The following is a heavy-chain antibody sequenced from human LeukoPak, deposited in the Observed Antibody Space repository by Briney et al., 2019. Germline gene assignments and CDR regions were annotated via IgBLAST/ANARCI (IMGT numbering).Heavy chain of an antibody. V-gene: IGHV1-18*01. CDR3: ARDVPDFWSGFDY. D-gene: IGHD3-3*01. J-gene: IGHJ4*02. CDR2: ISGNDGDT. CDR1: GYPFTTYG. Sequence: VASVKVSCKASGYPFTTYGLSWVRQAPGQGLEWMGQISGNDGDTNYAQKFQGRVTMTTDTATSTAYMELTSLRSHDTAVYYCARDVPDFWSGFDYWGQGTLVTVSP.